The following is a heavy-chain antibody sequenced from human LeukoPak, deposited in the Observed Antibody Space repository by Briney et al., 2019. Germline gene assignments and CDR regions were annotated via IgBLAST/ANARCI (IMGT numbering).Heavy chain of an antibody. CDR2: IIPIFGIA. J-gene: IGHJ3*02. CDR1: GGTFSSYA. V-gene: IGHV1-69*17. D-gene: IGHD2-2*01. CDR3: ARRRDIVVVPAAVSDAFDI. Sequence: SVKVSCKASGGTFSSYAISWVRQAPGQGLEWMGWIIPIFGIANYAQKFQGRVTITADKSTSTAYMELSSLRSEDTAVYYCARRRDIVVVPAAVSDAFDIWGQGTMVTVSS.